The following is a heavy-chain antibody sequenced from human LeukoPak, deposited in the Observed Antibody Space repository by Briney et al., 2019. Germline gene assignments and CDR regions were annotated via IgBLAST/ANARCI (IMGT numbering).Heavy chain of an antibody. D-gene: IGHD6-6*01. V-gene: IGHV1-18*01. CDR1: GYTFTTYG. J-gene: IGHJ5*02. Sequence: GASVKVSCKASGYTFTTYGITWVRQAPGQGLEWMGWISAYNGDTNYAQKLQGRVTMTADTSTSTAYMELRSLRSDDTAIYYCARGGSGSSTWFDPWGQGTLVTVSS. CDR3: ARGGSGSSTWFDP. CDR2: ISAYNGDT.